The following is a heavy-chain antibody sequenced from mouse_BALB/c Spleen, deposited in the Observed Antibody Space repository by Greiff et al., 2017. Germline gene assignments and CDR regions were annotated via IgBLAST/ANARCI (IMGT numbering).Heavy chain of an antibody. Sequence: EVQLQQSGPELVKPGASVKISCQASGYSFTGYYMHWVKQSHVTSLEWIGRINPYNGATSYNQNFKDKASLTVDKSSSTAYMELHSLTSEDSAVYYCARIYYYGSSYAMDDWGQGTSVTVSS. CDR2: INPYNGAT. D-gene: IGHD1-1*01. V-gene: IGHV1-31*01. J-gene: IGHJ4*01. CDR3: ARIYYYGSSYAMDD. CDR1: GYSFTGYY.